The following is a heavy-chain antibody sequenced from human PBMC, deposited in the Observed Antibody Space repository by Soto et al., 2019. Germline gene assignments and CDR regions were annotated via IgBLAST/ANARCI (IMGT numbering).Heavy chain of an antibody. D-gene: IGHD3-10*01. V-gene: IGHV3-23*01. Sequence: PVGSLRLSCAASGFTFSSYAMSWVRQAPGKGLEWVSAISGSGGSTYYAGSVKGRFTISRDNSKNTLYLQMNSLRAEETAVYYCAKDRGVRGRGLGAAFDIWGQGTMVTVSS. CDR3: AKDRGVRGRGLGAAFDI. CDR2: ISGSGGST. J-gene: IGHJ3*02. CDR1: GFTFSSYA.